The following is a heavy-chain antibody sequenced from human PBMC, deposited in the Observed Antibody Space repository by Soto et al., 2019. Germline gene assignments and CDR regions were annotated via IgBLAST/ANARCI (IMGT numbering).Heavy chain of an antibody. CDR2: ISGSGGST. J-gene: IGHJ4*02. CDR1: GFTFSSYA. Sequence: LRLSCAASGFTFSSYAMSWVRQAPGKGLEWVSAISGSGGSTYYADSVKGRFTISRDNSKNTLYLQMNSLRAEDTAVYYCANFRHYYDSSGASDYWGQGTLVTVSS. CDR3: ANFRHYYDSSGASDY. V-gene: IGHV3-23*01. D-gene: IGHD3-22*01.